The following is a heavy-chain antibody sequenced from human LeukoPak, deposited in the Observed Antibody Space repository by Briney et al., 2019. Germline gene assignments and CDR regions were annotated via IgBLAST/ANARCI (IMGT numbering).Heavy chain of an antibody. V-gene: IGHV3-23*01. CDR3: ARAGYGGNHHGMDV. D-gene: IGHD4-23*01. J-gene: IGHJ6*02. CDR1: GFTFSSYA. CDR2: ISGSGGST. Sequence: GGSLRLSCAASGFTFSSYAMSWVRQAPGKGLEWVSAISGSGGSTYYADSVKGRFTISRDNSKNTLYLQMNSLRVEDTAVYYCARAGYGGNHHGMDVWGQGTTVTVSS.